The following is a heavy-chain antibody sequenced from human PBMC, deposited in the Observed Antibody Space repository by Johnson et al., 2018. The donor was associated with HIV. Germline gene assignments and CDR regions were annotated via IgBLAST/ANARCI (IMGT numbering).Heavy chain of an antibody. D-gene: IGHD5-18*01. V-gene: IGHV3-30-3*01. J-gene: IGHJ3*02. CDR3: ARLPSGYNRDTFNI. CDR2: ISYDGSNK. CDR1: GFTFSSYA. Sequence: VQLLESGGGVVQPGRSLRLSCAASGFTFSSYAMHWVRQAPGKGLEWVAVISYDGSNKYYADSVKGRFTISRDNSKNTLYLQMNSLRAEDTATYYCARLPSGYNRDTFNIWGQGTMVTVSS.